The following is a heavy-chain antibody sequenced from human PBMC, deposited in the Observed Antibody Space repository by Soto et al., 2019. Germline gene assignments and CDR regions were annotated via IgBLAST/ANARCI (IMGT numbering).Heavy chain of an antibody. J-gene: IGHJ4*02. CDR1: GFTFSSHG. Sequence: EVQLLESGGGLVQPGGSLRLSCAASGFTFSSHGMSWVRQAPGKGREWVSAISPSGGSTNYADPVKGRFTIARDNSKNTLYLQMNSLIAEDTAVYYCANLPVYDFWSGHDYWGQGTLVTVSS. CDR3: ANLPVYDFWSGHDY. V-gene: IGHV3-23*01. D-gene: IGHD3-3*01. CDR2: ISPSGGST.